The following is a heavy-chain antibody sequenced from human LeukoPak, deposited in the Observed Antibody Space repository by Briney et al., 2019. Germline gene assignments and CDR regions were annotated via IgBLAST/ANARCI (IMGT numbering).Heavy chain of an antibody. CDR2: IYPGDSDT. Sequence: GESLKISCKGSGYSFTSYWIGWVRQMPGKGLEWMGIIYPGDSDTRYSPSFQGQVTISADKSISTAYLQWSSLKASDTAMYSCARQWVGYCSSTSCQYDDAFDIWGQGTMVTVSS. CDR3: ARQWVGYCSSTSCQYDDAFDI. V-gene: IGHV5-51*01. J-gene: IGHJ3*02. CDR1: GYSFTSYW. D-gene: IGHD2-2*01.